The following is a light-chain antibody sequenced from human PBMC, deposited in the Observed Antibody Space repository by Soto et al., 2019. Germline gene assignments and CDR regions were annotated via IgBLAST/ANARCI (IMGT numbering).Light chain of an antibody. V-gene: IGLV7-46*01. Sequence: QAVVTQEPSVTVSPGGTVTLTCGLSTGAVTTGHYPYWFQQEPGHTPRTLMYHVSNKHPWTPARFSGSLLGGKAALTLSGAQPEDEADYYCLVVYNGVVLFGGGTKLTVL. J-gene: IGLJ3*02. CDR2: HVS. CDR1: TGAVTTGHY. CDR3: LVVYNGVVL.